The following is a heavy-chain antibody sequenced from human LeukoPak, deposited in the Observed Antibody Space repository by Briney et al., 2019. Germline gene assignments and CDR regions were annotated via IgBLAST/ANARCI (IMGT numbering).Heavy chain of an antibody. J-gene: IGHJ5*02. CDR1: GFTFSSYA. CDR2: ISGSGGST. D-gene: IGHD2-15*01. V-gene: IGHV3-23*01. CDR3: AKDQGRWQLHPQFDP. Sequence: PGGSLRLSCAASGFTFSSYAMSWVRQAPGKGLEWVSAISGSGGSTYYADSVKGRFTISRDNSQNTLYLQMNSLRAEDTAVYYCAKDQGRWQLHPQFDPWGQGALVTVSS.